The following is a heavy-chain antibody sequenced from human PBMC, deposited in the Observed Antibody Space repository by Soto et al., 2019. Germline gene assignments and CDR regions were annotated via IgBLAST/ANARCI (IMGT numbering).Heavy chain of an antibody. V-gene: IGHV4-4*02. CDR3: ATCGGSWRLDN. Sequence: QVQLQESGPGLVKPSGTLSLTCAVSGASISSSNSWTWVRQPPGKGLEWIGEIYHSGSTNYNPSLMSRVTISLDKSKHHFSLRLSTVTAADTAVYYCATCGGSWRLDNWGQGTLVTVSS. D-gene: IGHD3-10*01. CDR1: GASISSSNS. CDR2: IYHSGST. J-gene: IGHJ4*02.